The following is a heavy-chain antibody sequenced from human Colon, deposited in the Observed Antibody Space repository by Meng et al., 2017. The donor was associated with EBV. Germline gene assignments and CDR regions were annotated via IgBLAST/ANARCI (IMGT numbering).Heavy chain of an antibody. Sequence: QVHIPESGPGFVQPSETLSLTCTVSGDSVATGRYYWSWIRQPPGKGLEWIAYIYYIGGTNYNPSLKSRLTISLDTSKNQFSLSLRSVTAADTAVYYCARVSGRSFDPWGQGTLVTVSS. V-gene: IGHV4-61*01. CDR2: IYYIGGT. D-gene: IGHD3-10*01. J-gene: IGHJ5*02. CDR3: ARVSGRSFDP. CDR1: GDSVATGRYY.